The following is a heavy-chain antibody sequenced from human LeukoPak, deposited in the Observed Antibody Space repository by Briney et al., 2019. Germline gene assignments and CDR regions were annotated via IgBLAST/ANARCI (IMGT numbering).Heavy chain of an antibody. CDR1: GGSISSYY. J-gene: IGHJ3*02. CDR3: ARVCSSTSCYRSDAFDI. Sequence: SETLSLTCTVSGGSISSYYWSWIRQPPGKGLEWIGYIYYSGSTNYNPSLKSRVTISVDTSKNQFSLKLSSVTAADTAVYYCARVCSSTSCYRSDAFDIWGRGTMVTVSS. CDR2: IYYSGST. V-gene: IGHV4-59*01. D-gene: IGHD2-2*02.